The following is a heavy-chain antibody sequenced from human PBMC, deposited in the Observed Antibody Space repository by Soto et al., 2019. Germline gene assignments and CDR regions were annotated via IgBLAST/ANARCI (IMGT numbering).Heavy chain of an antibody. D-gene: IGHD2-8*01. J-gene: IGHJ5*02. CDR3: ARDNGMAGSFDP. Sequence: QLVESGGGLVQPGGSLRLSCAASGFAFSTYSMNWVRQAPGKGLEWVSYISFSSTTIFYADSVRGRFTISRDNAKNSLYLQLNTLIDEDTSVYYCARDNGMAGSFDPWGQVTLVTVSS. V-gene: IGHV3-48*02. CDR1: GFAFSTYS. CDR2: ISFSSTTI.